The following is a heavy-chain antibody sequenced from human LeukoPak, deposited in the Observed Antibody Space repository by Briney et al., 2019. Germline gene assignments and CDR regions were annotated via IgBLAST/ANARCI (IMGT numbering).Heavy chain of an antibody. V-gene: IGHV3-48*01. CDR2: ISSSSSTI. Sequence: GGSLRLSCAASGFTFSSYSMNWVRQAPGKGLEWVSFISSSSSTIYYADSVKGRFTISRDNSKNTLYLQMNSLRAEDTAVYYCARDREYYYDSSGYSFDYWGQGTLVTVSS. CDR1: GFTFSSYS. D-gene: IGHD3-22*01. CDR3: ARDREYYYDSSGYSFDY. J-gene: IGHJ4*02.